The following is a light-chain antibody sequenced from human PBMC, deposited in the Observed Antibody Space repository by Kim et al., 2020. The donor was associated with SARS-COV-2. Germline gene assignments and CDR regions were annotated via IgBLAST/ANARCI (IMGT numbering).Light chain of an antibody. J-gene: IGKJ2*01. CDR2: QAS. CDR1: QIINTY. V-gene: IGKV1-5*03. Sequence: DIQMTQSPTTLSASVGDRVTITCRASQIINTYLAWYQQKPGKAPDLLIYQASSLQIGVPSRFSGSGSGTEFTLTINSQQPDDFATYYCQHYIRFPYTFGQGTKLEI. CDR3: QHYIRFPYT.